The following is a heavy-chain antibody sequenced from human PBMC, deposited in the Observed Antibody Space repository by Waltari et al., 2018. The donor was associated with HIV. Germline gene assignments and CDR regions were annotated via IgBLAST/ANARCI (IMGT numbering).Heavy chain of an antibody. CDR2: ISYSGRT. D-gene: IGHD2-2*01. V-gene: IGHV4-59*01. J-gene: IGHJ5*02. Sequence: QVQLQESGPGLVKPSETLSLTCTVSGASISSYYWSWIRQPPGKGLEWIGYISYSGRTNSNPSLKSRLTISLDTSKNQFSLKLSSVTAADTAVYYCARFPGVPAANINWLDPWGQGTLVTVSS. CDR3: ARFPGVPAANINWLDP. CDR1: GASISSYY.